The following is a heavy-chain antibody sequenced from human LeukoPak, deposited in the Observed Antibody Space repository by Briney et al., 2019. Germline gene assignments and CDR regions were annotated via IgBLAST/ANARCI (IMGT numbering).Heavy chain of an antibody. CDR2: INPNSGGT. J-gene: IGHJ5*02. V-gene: IGHV1-2*02. CDR1: GYTFTTYV. D-gene: IGHD3-10*01. CDR3: ARTIAMVRGVEWFDP. Sequence: ASVKVSCKTSGYTFTTYVFNWVRQAPGQGLEWMGWINPNSGGTNYAQKFQGRVTMTRDTSISTAYMELSRLRSDDTAVYYCARTIAMVRGVEWFDPWGQGTLVTVSS.